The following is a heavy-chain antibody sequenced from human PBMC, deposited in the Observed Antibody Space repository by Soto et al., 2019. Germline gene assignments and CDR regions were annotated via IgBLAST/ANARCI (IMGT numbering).Heavy chain of an antibody. CDR1: GFTFSSYA. J-gene: IGHJ4*02. Sequence: GGSLRLSCAASGFTFSSYAMHWVRQAPGKGLEWVAVISYDGSNKYYADSVKGRFTISRDNSKNTLYLQMNSLRAEDTAVYYCARVRSGSYYNFDYWGQGTLVTVSS. D-gene: IGHD3-10*01. CDR3: ARVRSGSYYNFDY. V-gene: IGHV3-30-3*01. CDR2: ISYDGSNK.